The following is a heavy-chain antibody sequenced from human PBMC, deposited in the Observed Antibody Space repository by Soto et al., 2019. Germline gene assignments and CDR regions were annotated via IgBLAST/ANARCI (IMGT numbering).Heavy chain of an antibody. J-gene: IGHJ4*02. V-gene: IGHV3-30-3*01. CDR3: ARGRTVRDHDDFDL. D-gene: IGHD2-21*01. CDR1: RFTFSSYS. Sequence: QVQLVESGGGVVQPGRSLRLPCAASRFTFSSYSMHWVRQAPGKGLEWVAAMSYDGNSKYFADSVKGRFTISRDNSKNTLSLQMNSLGAEDSAVYYCARGRTVRDHDDFDLWGQGTLVTVSS. CDR2: MSYDGNSK.